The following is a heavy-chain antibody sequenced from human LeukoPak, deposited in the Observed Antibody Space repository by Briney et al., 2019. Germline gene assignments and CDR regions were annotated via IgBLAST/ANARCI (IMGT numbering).Heavy chain of an antibody. D-gene: IGHD4-11*01. CDR3: ARWTTTYLDY. V-gene: IGHV1-46*01. J-gene: IGHJ4*02. Sequence: GASVKVSCKASGYTFTNYYIHWVRQAPGRGLEWMGIINPSGGSTNFAQKFQGRVTMTTGTSTITVYMELSSLRSEDTAVYYCARWTTTYLDYWGQGTLVTVSS. CDR2: INPSGGST. CDR1: GYTFTNYY.